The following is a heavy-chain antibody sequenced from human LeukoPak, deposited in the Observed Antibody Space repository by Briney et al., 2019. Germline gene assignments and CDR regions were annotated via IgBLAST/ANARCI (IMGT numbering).Heavy chain of an antibody. CDR1: GFTFTSYS. CDR2: TSDRGDYT. D-gene: IGHD1-7*01. CDR3: ARKAQYNGHYPLDY. J-gene: IGHJ4*02. Sequence: GGSLRLSYAASGFTFTSYSMSWVRQAPGKGLEWVSGTSDRGDYTYYADSVKGRFTISRDSSKNTLFLQMNSLRAEDTALYFSARKAQYNGHYPLDYWGQGTLVTVSS. V-gene: IGHV3-23*01.